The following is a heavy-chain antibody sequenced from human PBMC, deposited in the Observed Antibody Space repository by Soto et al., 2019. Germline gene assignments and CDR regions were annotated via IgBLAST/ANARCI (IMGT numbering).Heavy chain of an antibody. Sequence: GGSLRLSXAASGFTFNSDWMTWVRQAPGKGLEWVANINTDGSQKHSVDSVKGRFTFSRDNGKNSLYLQMNSLRVEDTAVYYCARVSRRNTFDVWGQGTMVTVSS. CDR2: INTDGSQK. CDR1: GFTFNSDW. CDR3: ARVSRRNTFDV. J-gene: IGHJ3*01. V-gene: IGHV3-7*01.